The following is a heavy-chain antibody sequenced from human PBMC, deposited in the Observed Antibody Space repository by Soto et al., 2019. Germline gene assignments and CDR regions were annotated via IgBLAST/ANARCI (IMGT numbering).Heavy chain of an antibody. J-gene: IGHJ5*02. CDR2: IITMYGPA. D-gene: IGHD3-10*01. CDR1: GGTFSSYA. Sequence: QVPLVQSGAEVKKPGSSVTVSCKASGGTFSSYAIHWVRQAPGQGLEWMGGIITMYGPAKYAQRFQGRVTITPDDSTTSVDMELTSLPSQATAVYYCATVTSMVRGVIDNGFDPWGHGTLVTVSS. CDR3: ATVTSMVRGVIDNGFDP. V-gene: IGHV1-69*01.